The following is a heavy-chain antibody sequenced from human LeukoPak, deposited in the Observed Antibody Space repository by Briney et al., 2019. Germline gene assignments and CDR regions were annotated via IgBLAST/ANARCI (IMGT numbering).Heavy chain of an antibody. CDR1: GYNFTSYW. Sequence: GESLKISCKGSGYNFTSYWIGWVRQMPGKGLEWMGIIYPGDSDTTYSPSFQGQVTISADKSISTAYLQWSSLKASDTAMYYCASAGDTSDYFYFSAFDIWGQGTMVTVSS. CDR3: ASAGDTSDYFYFSAFDI. D-gene: IGHD3-22*01. V-gene: IGHV5-51*01. J-gene: IGHJ3*02. CDR2: IYPGDSDT.